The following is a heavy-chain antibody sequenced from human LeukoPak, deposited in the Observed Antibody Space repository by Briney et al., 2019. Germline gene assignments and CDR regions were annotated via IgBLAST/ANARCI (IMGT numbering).Heavy chain of an antibody. D-gene: IGHD3-3*01. CDR3: ARETSYYDFWSGYHI. CDR1: GFTFSSYA. J-gene: IGHJ3*02. Sequence: PGRSLRLSCAASGFTFSSYAMHWARQAPGKGLEWVAVISYDGSNKYYADSVKGRFTISRDNSKNTLYLQMNSLRAEDTAVYYCARETSYYDFWSGYHIWGQGTMVTVSS. CDR2: ISYDGSNK. V-gene: IGHV3-30-3*01.